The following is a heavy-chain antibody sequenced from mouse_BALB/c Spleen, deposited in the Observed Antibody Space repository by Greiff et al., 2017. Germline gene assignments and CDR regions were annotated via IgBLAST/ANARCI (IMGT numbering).Heavy chain of an antibody. V-gene: IGHV1-5*01. D-gene: IGHD2-14*01. Sequence: EVQRVESGTVLARPGASVKMSCKASGYTFTSYWMHWVKQRPGQGLEWIGAIYPGNSDTSYNQKFKGKAKLTAVTSTSTAYMELSSLTNEDSAVYYCTRGYDEGWGDYWGQGTTLTVSS. CDR1: GYTFTSYW. CDR3: TRGYDEGWGDY. CDR2: IYPGNSDT. J-gene: IGHJ2*01.